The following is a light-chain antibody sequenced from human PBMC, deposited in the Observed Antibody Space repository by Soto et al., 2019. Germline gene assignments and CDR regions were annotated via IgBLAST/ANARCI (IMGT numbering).Light chain of an antibody. Sequence: DIQMTQSPSSLAASVGDRVTITCRTSQSISGHLNWYQQKAGKAPKILIHAASSLEVGVPSRFSGSGSGTHFILTITNLQPEDFATCYCQQSFSTPRTFGPGTKVDIK. V-gene: IGKV1-39*01. J-gene: IGKJ1*01. CDR1: QSISGH. CDR3: QQSFSTPRT. CDR2: AAS.